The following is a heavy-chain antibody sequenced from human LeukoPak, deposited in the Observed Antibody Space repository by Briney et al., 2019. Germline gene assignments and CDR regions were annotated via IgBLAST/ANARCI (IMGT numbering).Heavy chain of an antibody. Sequence: PSETLSLTCAVYGGSFSGYYWSWIRQPPGKGLEWIGEINHSGSTNYNPSLKSRVTISVDTSKNQFSPKLSSVTAADTAVYYCARGFVEGDYVGRGALGYYFDYWGQGTLVTVSS. CDR3: ARGFVEGDYVGRGALGYYFDY. D-gene: IGHD4-23*01. CDR1: GGSFSGYY. V-gene: IGHV4-34*01. J-gene: IGHJ4*02. CDR2: INHSGST.